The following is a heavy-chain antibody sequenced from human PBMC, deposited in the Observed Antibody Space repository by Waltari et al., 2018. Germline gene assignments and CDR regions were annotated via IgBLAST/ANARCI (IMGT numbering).Heavy chain of an antibody. CDR1: GFSFSSFG. J-gene: IGHJ4*02. V-gene: IGHV3-23*01. D-gene: IGHD3-9*01. CDR3: AKNYATFDWLPFDS. CDR2: ISRTGGAT. Sequence: EVQLLESGGGLVQPGGSLRLSCAASGFSFSSFGMSWVRQAPGKGLQWVSGISRTGGATYYADSVRGRFTISRDDSKSTVYLHMRSLGAVDTAVYYCAKNYATFDWLPFDSWGQGTLVTVSS.